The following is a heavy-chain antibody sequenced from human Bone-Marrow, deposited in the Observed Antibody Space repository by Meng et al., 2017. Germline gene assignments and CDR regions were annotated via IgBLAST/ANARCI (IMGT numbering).Heavy chain of an antibody. J-gene: IGHJ4*02. Sequence: QLQLQDSGSRLVKPSQTLSLTFTFSGGSISRGGYSWSWIRQPPGKGLEWIGYIYHSGSTYYNPSLKSRVTMSVDTSKNQFSLKLSSVTAADTAVYYCARDCSSSSCSLDYWGQGTLVTVSS. D-gene: IGHD2-2*01. V-gene: IGHV4-30-2*01. CDR1: GGSISRGGYS. CDR2: IYHSGST. CDR3: ARDCSSSSCSLDY.